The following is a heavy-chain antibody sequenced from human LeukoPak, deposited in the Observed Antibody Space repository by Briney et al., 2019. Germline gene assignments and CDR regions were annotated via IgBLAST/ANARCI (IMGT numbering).Heavy chain of an antibody. Sequence: SVKVSCKASGYTFTSYAISWARQAPGQGLEWMGGIIPIFGTANYAQKFQGRVTITRNTSISTAYMELSSLRSEDTAVYYCARDFVVVPAAIEAFDIWGQGTMVTVSS. D-gene: IGHD2-2*02. CDR1: GYTFTSYA. V-gene: IGHV1-69*05. CDR2: IIPIFGTA. CDR3: ARDFVVVPAAIEAFDI. J-gene: IGHJ3*02.